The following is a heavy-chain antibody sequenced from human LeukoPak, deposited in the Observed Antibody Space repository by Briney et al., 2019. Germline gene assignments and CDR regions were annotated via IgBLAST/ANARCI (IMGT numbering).Heavy chain of an antibody. J-gene: IGHJ4*02. CDR1: GGSFSGYY. CDR2: INHSGST. V-gene: IGHV4-34*01. D-gene: IGHD3-3*01. Sequence: SETLSLTCAVYGGSFSGYYWSWIRQPPGKGPEWIGEINHSGSTNYNPSLKSRVTISVDTSKNQFSLKLSSVTAADTAVYYCASNPTAWYYDFWSGYFFWGQGTLVTVSS. CDR3: ASNPTAWYYDFWSGYFF.